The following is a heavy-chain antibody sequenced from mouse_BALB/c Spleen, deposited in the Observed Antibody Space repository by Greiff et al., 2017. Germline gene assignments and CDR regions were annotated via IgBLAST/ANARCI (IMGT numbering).Heavy chain of an antibody. J-gene: IGHJ3*01. CDR1: GFNIKDTY. V-gene: IGHV14-3*02. Sequence: EVQLQQSGAELVKPGASVKLSCTASGFNIKDTYMHWVKQRSEQGLEWIGRIDPANGNTKYDPKFQGKATITADTSSNTAYLQLSSLTSEDTAVYYCARGERTGTVAYWGQGTLVTVSA. CDR3: ARGERTGTVAY. D-gene: IGHD4-1*01. CDR2: IDPANGNT.